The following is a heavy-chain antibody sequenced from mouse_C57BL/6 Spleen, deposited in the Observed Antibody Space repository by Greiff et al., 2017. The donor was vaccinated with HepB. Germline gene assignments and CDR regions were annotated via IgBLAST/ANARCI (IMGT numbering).Heavy chain of an antibody. D-gene: IGHD1-1*01. J-gene: IGHJ4*01. CDR3: ARTSYYGSFYAMDY. CDR1: GYTFTDYY. V-gene: IGHV1-26*01. CDR2: INPNNGGT. Sequence: VQLQQSGPELVKPGASVKISCKASGYTFTDYYMNWVKQSHGKSLEWIGDINPNNGGTSYNQKFKGKATLTVDKSSSTAYMELRSLTSEDSAVYYCARTSYYGSFYAMDYWGQGTSVTVSS.